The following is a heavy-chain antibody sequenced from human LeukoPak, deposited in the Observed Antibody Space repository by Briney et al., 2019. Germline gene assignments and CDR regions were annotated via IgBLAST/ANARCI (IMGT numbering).Heavy chain of an antibody. CDR2: IIPIFGTA. D-gene: IGHD3-10*02. V-gene: IGHV1-69*13. CDR1: GGTFSSYA. CDR3: ARDVLKGPDYYYYGMDV. J-gene: IGHJ6*02. Sequence: SVKVSCKASGGTFSSYAISWVRQAPGQGLEWMGGIIPIFGTANYAQKFQGRVTITADESTSTAYMELSSLRSEDTAVYYCARDVLKGPDYYYYGMDVWGQGTTVTVSS.